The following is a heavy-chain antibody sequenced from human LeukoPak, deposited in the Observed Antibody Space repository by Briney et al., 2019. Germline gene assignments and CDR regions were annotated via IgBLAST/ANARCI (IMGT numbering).Heavy chain of an antibody. CDR3: ARAHIYRFDY. J-gene: IGHJ4*02. CDR1: GFTFSSYW. D-gene: IGHD1-26*01. V-gene: IGHV3-7*03. CDR2: INQGGSEK. Sequence: GGSLRLSCAASGFTFSSYWMTWVRQAPGKGLEWVAHINQGGSEKYYVDSVKGRFTISRDNTQDSVYLQMNGPRAEDTAVYYCARAHIYRFDYWGQGTLVTVSS.